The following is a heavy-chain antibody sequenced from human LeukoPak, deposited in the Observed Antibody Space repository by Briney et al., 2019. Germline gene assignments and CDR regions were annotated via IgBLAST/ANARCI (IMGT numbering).Heavy chain of an antibody. J-gene: IGHJ4*02. CDR1: GFTFSSYE. CDR3: ATSRGSWPDYFDY. D-gene: IGHD6-13*01. Sequence: GGSLRLSCAASGFTFSSYEMNWVRQAPGEGLDWVSYISTSGSTIYYADSVKRRFTISRDNAKNSLYLQMNSLRAEDTAVYYCATSRGSWPDYFDYWGQGTLVAVSS. V-gene: IGHV3-48*03. CDR2: ISTSGSTI.